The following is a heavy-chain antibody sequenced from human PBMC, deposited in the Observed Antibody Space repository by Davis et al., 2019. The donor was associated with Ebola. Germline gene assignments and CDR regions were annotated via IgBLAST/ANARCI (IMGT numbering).Heavy chain of an antibody. CDR3: ASRSQGYCSGGSYYAGWGY. V-gene: IGHV3-23*01. D-gene: IGHD2-15*01. CDR2: ISGSGGDI. Sequence: PGGSLRLSCAASGFTFSTYAMSWVRQAPGKGLEWVSAISGSGGDIYYADSVRGRFTISRDNSKNTLYLQMNSLGADDTAVYYCASRSQGYCSGGSYYAGWGYWGQGTLVTVSS. J-gene: IGHJ4*02. CDR1: GFTFSTYA.